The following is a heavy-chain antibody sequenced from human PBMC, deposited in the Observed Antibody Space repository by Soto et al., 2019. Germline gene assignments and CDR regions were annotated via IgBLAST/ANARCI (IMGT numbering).Heavy chain of an antibody. CDR2: INHTGGT. Sequence: SETLSLTCAVYGGSVNGYYWNWIRQPPGKGLEWIGEINHTGGTHYNPSIKSRVNMSVDTSKNQFSLRLSSVTAADKAIYYCATRITVFGLLIPPFDPWGQGTQVTVSS. V-gene: IGHV4-34*01. CDR1: GGSVNGYY. CDR3: ATRITVFGLLIPPFDP. J-gene: IGHJ5*02. D-gene: IGHD3-3*01.